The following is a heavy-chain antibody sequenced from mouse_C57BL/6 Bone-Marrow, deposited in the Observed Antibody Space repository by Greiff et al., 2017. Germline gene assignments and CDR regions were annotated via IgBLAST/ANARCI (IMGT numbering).Heavy chain of an antibody. CDR1: GYTFTSYW. CDR2: IYPGNSDT. J-gene: IGHJ2*01. Sequence: VQLQQSGPVLARPGASVKMSCKTSGYTFTSYWMHWVKQRPGQGLEWIGAIYPGNSDTSYNQKFKGKAKLTAVTSARTAYMEHSDLTKEDSAVYYSTRDGRPSFDYWGQGTTLTGSS. V-gene: IGHV1-5*01. D-gene: IGHD1-1*01. CDR3: TRDGRPSFDY.